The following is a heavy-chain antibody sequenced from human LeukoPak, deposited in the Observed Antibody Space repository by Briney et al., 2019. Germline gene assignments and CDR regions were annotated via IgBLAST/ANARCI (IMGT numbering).Heavy chain of an antibody. D-gene: IGHD6-13*01. Sequence: QPGGSLRLSCAASGFTFSSYEMNWVRQATGKGLEWVSYISSSGSTIYYADSVKGRFTISRDNAKNSLYLQMNSLRAEDTAVYYCAREGSSWSEGRLWYFDYWGQGTLVTVSS. V-gene: IGHV3-48*03. CDR1: GFTFSSYE. CDR3: AREGSSWSEGRLWYFDY. CDR2: ISSSGSTI. J-gene: IGHJ4*02.